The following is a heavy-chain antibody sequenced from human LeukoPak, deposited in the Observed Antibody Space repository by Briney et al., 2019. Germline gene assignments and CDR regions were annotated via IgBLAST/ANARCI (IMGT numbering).Heavy chain of an antibody. J-gene: IGHJ4*02. CDR1: GFTFSSYT. CDR2: ISSSSSYI. D-gene: IGHD1-1*01. CDR3: ARPPSGTTDFDY. V-gene: IGHV3-21*01. Sequence: GGSLRLSCAASGFTFSSYTMNWVRQAPGKGLECVSLISSSSSYIFYADSVKGRLTISRDNAKKSLYLQMNSLRAEDTPVYYCARPPSGTTDFDYWGQGTLVTVSS.